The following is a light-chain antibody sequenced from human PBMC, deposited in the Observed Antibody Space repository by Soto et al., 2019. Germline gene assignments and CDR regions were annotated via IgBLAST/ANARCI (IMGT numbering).Light chain of an antibody. J-gene: IGKJ1*01. Sequence: DIQMTQSPSTLSASVRDRVTISCRASQTIGNWLAWYQQKPGKAPKLLSYDAFSLVSGVPATFSGSGSGTECSLTIRSLQPEECATYYCQKYNSFWTFGQGTKVDIK. V-gene: IGKV1-5*01. CDR3: QKYNSFWT. CDR2: DAF. CDR1: QTIGNW.